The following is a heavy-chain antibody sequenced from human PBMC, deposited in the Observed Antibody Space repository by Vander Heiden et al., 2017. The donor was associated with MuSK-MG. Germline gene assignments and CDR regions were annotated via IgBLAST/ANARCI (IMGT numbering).Heavy chain of an antibody. V-gene: IGHV3-33*01. D-gene: IGHD6-13*01. J-gene: IGHJ6*03. CDR1: GFTFSTYG. CDR2: IWYDGSSK. Sequence: QEQLVESGGGGVQPGRSLRLSCAAYGFTFSTYGMHWVRQAPGKGLKWVAVIWYDGSSKYYADSVKGRFTISRDNSKNTLYLQMNSLRAEDTAVYYCARDSMYTSSWDYYYYMDVWGKGTTVTVSS. CDR3: ARDSMYTSSWDYYYYMDV.